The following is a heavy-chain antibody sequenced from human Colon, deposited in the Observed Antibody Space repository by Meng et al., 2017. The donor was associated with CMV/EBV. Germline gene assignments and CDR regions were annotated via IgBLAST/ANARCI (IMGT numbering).Heavy chain of an antibody. CDR2: IGSGGYNI. V-gene: IGHV3-48*03. Sequence: SLKISCVGSGFTFSTYEMNWVRQAPGKGLEWIAYIGSGGYNIYYADSVKGRFTISRDNAENSMYLQMNSLRAEDTAVYYCARDKVVVVPAPLFGMDVWGQGTTVTVSS. D-gene: IGHD2-2*01. J-gene: IGHJ6*02. CDR3: ARDKVVVVPAPLFGMDV. CDR1: GFTFSTYE.